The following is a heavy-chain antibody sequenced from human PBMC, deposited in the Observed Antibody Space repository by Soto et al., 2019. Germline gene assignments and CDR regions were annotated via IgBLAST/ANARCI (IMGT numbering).Heavy chain of an antibody. CDR2: INHSGTT. V-gene: IGHV4-34*01. Sequence: QVHLEQWGAGLLKPSETLSLTCAVYGGSLSGYFWSWVRQPPGKGLEWIGEINHSGTTNYNPSLKSRVTISTDTSTHQFSLRLSSVTAADSAIYYCARYHYYDFWIGSRHYMDVWGKGTTVTVSS. CDR3: ARYHYYDFWIGSRHYMDV. CDR1: GGSLSGYF. J-gene: IGHJ6*03. D-gene: IGHD3-3*01.